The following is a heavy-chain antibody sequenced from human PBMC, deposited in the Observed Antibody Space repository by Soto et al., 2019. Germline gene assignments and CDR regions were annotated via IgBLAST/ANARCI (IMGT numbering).Heavy chain of an antibody. J-gene: IGHJ5*02. Sequence: PGGSLRLSCEASGFTVTSNYMNWVRQAPGKGLEWVSAITGRGDSTYYADSVKGRFTISRDNSKSTLYLQMMSLRAEDTAVYYCAKDLYVQPPSGWFDPWGQGTVVTVSS. CDR1: GFTVTSNY. D-gene: IGHD1-26*01. CDR3: AKDLYVQPPSGWFDP. V-gene: IGHV3-23*01. CDR2: ITGRGDST.